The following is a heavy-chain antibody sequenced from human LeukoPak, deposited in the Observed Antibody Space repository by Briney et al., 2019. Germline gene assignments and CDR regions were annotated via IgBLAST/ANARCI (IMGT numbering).Heavy chain of an antibody. CDR2: INHSGSA. J-gene: IGHJ4*02. CDR3: ARGLYGSGSVDY. D-gene: IGHD3-10*01. Sequence: PSETLSLTCAVSGGSFSGYYWTWIRQPPGKGLEWIGEINHSGSANYNPSLMSRVTISLDTSKNHFSLNLSSVTAADTAVYYCARGLYGSGSVDYWGQGTLVTVSS. CDR1: GGSFSGYY. V-gene: IGHV4-34*01.